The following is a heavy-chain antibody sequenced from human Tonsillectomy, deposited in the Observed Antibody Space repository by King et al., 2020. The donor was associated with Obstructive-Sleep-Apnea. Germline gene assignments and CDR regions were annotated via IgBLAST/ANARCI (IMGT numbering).Heavy chain of an antibody. Sequence: VQLVESAGGVVQPGTSRRLSCSVSGLIFSSYGMHWVRQAPGKGLEWVAFIRDDGTSEYYSDSVKGRFTISRDNSKNTVFLQMNDLRVDDTGLYYCATDEDMATKDWGQGTLVTVSS. V-gene: IGHV3-30*02. J-gene: IGHJ4*02. D-gene: IGHD5-24*01. CDR1: GLIFSSYG. CDR3: ATDEDMATKD. CDR2: IRDDGTSE.